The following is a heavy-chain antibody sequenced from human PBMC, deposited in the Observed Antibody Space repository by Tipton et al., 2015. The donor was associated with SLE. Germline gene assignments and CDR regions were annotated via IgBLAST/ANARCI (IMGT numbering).Heavy chain of an antibody. J-gene: IGHJ3*02. CDR2: ISSNGDST. V-gene: IGHV3-64*02. CDR1: GFTFSSYT. Sequence: SLRLSCAASGFTFSSYTIHWVRQAPGKGLEYVSAISSNGDSTYYADSVKGRFIISRDNSKNTLYLQLGSLRAEDMAVYYCARSRVVVAANDAFDIWGQGTMVTVSS. CDR3: ARSRVVVAANDAFDI. D-gene: IGHD2-15*01.